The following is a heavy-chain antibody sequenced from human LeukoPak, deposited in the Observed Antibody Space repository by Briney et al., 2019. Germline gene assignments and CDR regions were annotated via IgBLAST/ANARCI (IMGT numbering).Heavy chain of an antibody. CDR3: ARDRRGSGNVFDY. D-gene: IGHD1-26*01. CDR2: INSGGSST. CDR1: GFTFSSYW. V-gene: IGHV3-74*01. Sequence: GGSLRLSCAASGFTFSSYWMHWVRQVPGKGLVWVSRINSGGSSTSHADSVKGRFTISRDNAKNSLYLQMNSLRAEDTAVYYCARDRRGSGNVFDYWGQGTLVTVSS. J-gene: IGHJ4*02.